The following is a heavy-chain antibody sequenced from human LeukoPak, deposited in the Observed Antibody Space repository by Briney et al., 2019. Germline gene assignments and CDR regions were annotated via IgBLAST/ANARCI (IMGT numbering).Heavy chain of an antibody. Sequence: PSETLSLTCTVSGGSISSYSWSWIRQPPGKGLECIGYIYYSGNTNYNPSLKSRVTISVDTSKNQFSLKLSSVTAADTAVYYCARVISSWYYFDYWGQGTLVTVSS. CDR1: GGSISSYS. V-gene: IGHV4-59*01. D-gene: IGHD6-13*01. CDR3: ARVISSWYYFDY. J-gene: IGHJ4*02. CDR2: IYYSGNT.